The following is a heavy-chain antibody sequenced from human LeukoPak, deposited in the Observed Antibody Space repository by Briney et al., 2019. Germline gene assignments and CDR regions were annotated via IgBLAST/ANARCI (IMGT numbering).Heavy chain of an antibody. Sequence: ASVKVSCKASGGTFSSYAISWVRQAPGQGLEWMGGIIPIFGTANYAQKFQGRVTITADKSTSTAYMELSSLRSEDTAVYYCATPDYDFWTSTEDTYYYYYYMDVWGKGTTVTVSS. V-gene: IGHV1-69*06. CDR3: ATPDYDFWTSTEDTYYYYYYMDV. D-gene: IGHD3-3*01. CDR2: IIPIFGTA. CDR1: GGTFSSYA. J-gene: IGHJ6*03.